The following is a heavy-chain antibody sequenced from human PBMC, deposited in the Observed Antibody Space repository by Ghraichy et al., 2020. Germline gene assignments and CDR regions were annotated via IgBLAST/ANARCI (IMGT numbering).Heavy chain of an antibody. CDR1: GFTFSNYW. D-gene: IGHD3-22*01. CDR2: IKQDGSEK. J-gene: IGHJ4*02. CDR3: ARRFPVVYDYSGYYCLDY. V-gene: IGHV3-7*01. Sequence: GGSLRLSCAVSGFTFSNYWMDWVRQAPGKGLEWVANIKQDGSEKYYVDSVKGRFTISRDNSKNSLYLQMHSLSAEDTAVYYRARRFPVVYDYSGYYCLDYWGQGTVVTVSS.